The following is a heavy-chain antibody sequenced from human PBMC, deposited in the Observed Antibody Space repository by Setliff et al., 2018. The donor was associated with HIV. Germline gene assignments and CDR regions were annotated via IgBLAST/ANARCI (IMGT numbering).Heavy chain of an antibody. Sequence: SETLSLTCSVSGAPVSSGRYYWGWVRQPPGKGLERIGGIYCTGSPFYNPSLKSRVTISVDTSNNQFSLKLSSVTAADTAVYYCARGGGTSSPIDYHYYIDVWGKGTTVTVSS. CDR1: GAPVSSGRYY. V-gene: IGHV4-39*01. D-gene: IGHD6-6*01. J-gene: IGHJ6*03. CDR3: ARGGGTSSPIDYHYYIDV. CDR2: IYCTGSP.